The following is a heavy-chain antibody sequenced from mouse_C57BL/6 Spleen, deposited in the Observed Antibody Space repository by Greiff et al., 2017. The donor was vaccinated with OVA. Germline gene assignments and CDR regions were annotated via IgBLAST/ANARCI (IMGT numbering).Heavy chain of an antibody. CDR3: AREDYDWAMDY. CDR2: ISDGGSYT. Sequence: VQLKESGGGLVKPGGSLKLSCAASGFTFSSYAMSWVRQTPEKRLEWVATISDGGSYTYYPDNVKGRFTISRDNAKNNLYLQMSHLKSEDTAMYYCAREDYDWAMDYWGQGTSVTVSS. D-gene: IGHD2-4*01. J-gene: IGHJ4*01. V-gene: IGHV5-4*01. CDR1: GFTFSSYA.